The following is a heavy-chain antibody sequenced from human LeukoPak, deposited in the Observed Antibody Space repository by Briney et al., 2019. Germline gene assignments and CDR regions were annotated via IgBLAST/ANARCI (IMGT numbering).Heavy chain of an antibody. D-gene: IGHD3-9*01. CDR1: GFIFRNYA. CDR3: AKWGDYDILTGYYVSDF. J-gene: IGHJ4*02. CDR2: ITGSGDTT. V-gene: IGHV3-23*01. Sequence: GASLRLSCAASGFIFRNYAMSWVRQAPGKGLEWVSAITGSGDTTYYADSVKGRFTISRDNSKNTLYVEMNTLRAEDTAVYYCAKWGDYDILTGYYVSDFWGQGALVTVSS.